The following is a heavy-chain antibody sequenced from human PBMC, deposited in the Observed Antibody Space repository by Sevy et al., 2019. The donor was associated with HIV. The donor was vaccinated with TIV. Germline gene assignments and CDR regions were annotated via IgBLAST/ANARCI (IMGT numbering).Heavy chain of an antibody. V-gene: IGHV3-48*02. CDR2: ISSSSSTI. Sequence: GSLRLSCAASGFTFSSYSMNWVRQAPGKGLEWVSYISSSSSTIYYADSVKGRFTISRDNAKNSLYLQMNSLRDEDTAVYYCARGKYYYGSGSYNRWYFDLWGRGTLVTVSS. D-gene: IGHD3-10*01. CDR1: GFTFSSYS. J-gene: IGHJ2*01. CDR3: ARGKYYYGSGSYNRWYFDL.